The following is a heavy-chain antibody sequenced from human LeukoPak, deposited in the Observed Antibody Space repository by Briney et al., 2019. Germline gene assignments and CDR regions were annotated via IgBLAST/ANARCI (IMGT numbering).Heavy chain of an antibody. J-gene: IGHJ5*02. CDR2: IKEDGSEK. V-gene: IGHV3-7*01. CDR3: ARVGLGVGSGRKASGFDP. CDR1: GFTFSGYW. Sequence: QAGGSLRLSCAASGFTFSGYWMNWVRQAPGKGLEWVASIKEDGSEKDYVDSVKGRFTISRDNAKNSLYLQMNSLRAEDTAVYYCARVGLGVGSGRKASGFDPWGQGTLVTVSP. D-gene: IGHD3-10*01.